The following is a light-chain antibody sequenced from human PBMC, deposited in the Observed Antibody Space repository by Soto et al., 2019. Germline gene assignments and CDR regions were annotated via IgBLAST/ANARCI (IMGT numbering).Light chain of an antibody. V-gene: IGKV1-5*03. CDR2: KAS. CDR1: QTISSW. Sequence: DIPMTQSPSTLSGSEGDRVPITXXAGQTISSWLAWYQQKPGKAPKFXIYKASTLKSGVPSRFSGSGAGTEFTLTISSLQPDDFATYYCQHYNSYSEAFGQGTKVDIK. J-gene: IGKJ1*01. CDR3: QHYNSYSEA.